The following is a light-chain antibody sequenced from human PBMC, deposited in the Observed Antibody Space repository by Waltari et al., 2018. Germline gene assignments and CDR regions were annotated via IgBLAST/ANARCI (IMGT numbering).Light chain of an antibody. CDR3: TSFATISTSL. V-gene: IGLV2-14*03. J-gene: IGLJ3*02. Sequence: WYQPQPGKAHKLMFYDVTARPAGVSKRFSGSKSGNTASLTISGLQADDEADYYCTSFATISTSLFGGGTKVTVL. CDR2: DVT.